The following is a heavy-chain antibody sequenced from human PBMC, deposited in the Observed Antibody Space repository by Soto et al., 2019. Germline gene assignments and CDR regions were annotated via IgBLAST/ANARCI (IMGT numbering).Heavy chain of an antibody. CDR2: FDPEDGET. Sequence: ASVKVSCKVSGCTLTELSMHWVRQAPGKGLEWMGGFDPEDGETIYAQKFQGRVTMTEDTSTDTAYMELSSLRSEDTAVYYCATAPQTYYYDSSGYYYGYWGQGTLVTVSS. V-gene: IGHV1-24*01. J-gene: IGHJ4*02. D-gene: IGHD3-22*01. CDR1: GCTLTELS. CDR3: ATAPQTYYYDSSGYYYGY.